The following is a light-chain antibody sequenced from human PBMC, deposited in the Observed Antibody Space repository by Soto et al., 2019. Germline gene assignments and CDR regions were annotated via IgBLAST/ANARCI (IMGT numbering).Light chain of an antibody. V-gene: IGKV3-20*01. CDR3: QQYASSPRT. CDR2: GAS. CDR1: QSFTTSQ. J-gene: IGKJ1*01. Sequence: EIVLTQSPGTLSLSPGERATLFCRASQSFTTSQLALYQQRPGQAPRVLIFGASRGATGIPDRFSGSGSGTDFTLAISRLEPEDSAVYYCQQYASSPRTFGQGTTVEIK.